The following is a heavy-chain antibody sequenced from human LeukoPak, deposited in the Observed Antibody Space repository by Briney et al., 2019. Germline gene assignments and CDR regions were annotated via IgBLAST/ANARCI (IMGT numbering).Heavy chain of an antibody. CDR1: GGSISSYY. CDR2: IYTSGST. D-gene: IGHD2-2*01. CDR3: HIVVVPAATSAFDI. Sequence: PSETLSLTCTVSGGSISSYYWSWIRQPAGKGLEWIGRIYTSGSTNYNPSLKSRVTMSVDTSKNQFSLKLSSVTAADTAVYYCHIVVVPAATSAFDIWGQGTMVTVSP. V-gene: IGHV4-4*07. J-gene: IGHJ3*02.